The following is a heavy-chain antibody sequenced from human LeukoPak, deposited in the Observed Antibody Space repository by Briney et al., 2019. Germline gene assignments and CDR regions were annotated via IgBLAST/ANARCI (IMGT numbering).Heavy chain of an antibody. D-gene: IGHD2-2*02. V-gene: IGHV1-8*01. Sequence: ASVKVSCKASGYTFTSYDINWVRQATAQGLEWMGWMNPNSGNTGYAQKFQGRVTITRNTSISTAYMELSSLRSEDTAVYYCARGFGYCSSTSCYIFPLYYYYYGMDVWGQGTTVTVSS. CDR1: GYTFTSYD. CDR2: MNPNSGNT. J-gene: IGHJ6*02. CDR3: ARGFGYCSSTSCYIFPLYYYYYGMDV.